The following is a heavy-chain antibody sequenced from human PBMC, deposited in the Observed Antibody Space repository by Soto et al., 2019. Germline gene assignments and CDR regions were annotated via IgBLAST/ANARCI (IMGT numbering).Heavy chain of an antibody. Sequence: GGSLRLSCAASGFTFSSYWMHWVRQAPGKGLVWVSRINSDGSSTSYADSVKGRFTISRDNAKNTLYLKMNSLRAEDTAVYYCARDGISGSYRPYGMDVWGQGTTVTVSS. CDR2: INSDGSST. V-gene: IGHV3-74*01. J-gene: IGHJ6*02. CDR3: ARDGISGSYRPYGMDV. D-gene: IGHD1-26*01. CDR1: GFTFSSYW.